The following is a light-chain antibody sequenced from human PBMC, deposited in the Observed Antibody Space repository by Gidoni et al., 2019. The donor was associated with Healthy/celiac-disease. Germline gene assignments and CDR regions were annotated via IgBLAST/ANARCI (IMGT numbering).Light chain of an antibody. CDR3: KSADSSGTYWV. Sequence: SSDLTQPPSVSVSPGQTARITCSGDALPKQYAYWYQQKPGQAPVLGIYKDSERPSGIPERFSGTSSGTTVTLTISGVQAEDEADYYGKSADSSGTYWVFGGGTKLTVL. V-gene: IGLV3-25*02. CDR2: KDS. J-gene: IGLJ3*02. CDR1: ALPKQY.